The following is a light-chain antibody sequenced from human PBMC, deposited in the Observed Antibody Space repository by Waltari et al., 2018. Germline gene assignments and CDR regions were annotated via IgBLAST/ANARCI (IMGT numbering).Light chain of an antibody. Sequence: DIQMTQSLSTLSASVGDRVTITCRASQSIRSWLAWYQQKPGKAPKLLIYKASTLESGVPSRFSGSGSGTEFTLTISSLQPDDFATYYCQQYSSESTFGQGTKVEIK. V-gene: IGKV1-5*03. J-gene: IGKJ1*01. CDR3: QQYSSEST. CDR1: QSIRSW. CDR2: KAS.